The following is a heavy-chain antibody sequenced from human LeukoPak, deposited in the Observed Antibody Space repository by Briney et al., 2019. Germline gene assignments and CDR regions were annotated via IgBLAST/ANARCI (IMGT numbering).Heavy chain of an antibody. Sequence: PGGSLRLSCTASGFTFGDYAMSWVRQAPGKGLEWVSAISGSGGSTYYADSVKGRFTISRDNSKNTLYLQMNSLRAEDTAVYYCAKQNQARTWIQLWSTSGDTQYNWFDPWGQGILVTVSS. CDR2: ISGSGGST. V-gene: IGHV3-23*01. CDR3: AKQNQARTWIQLWSTSGDTQYNWFDP. J-gene: IGHJ5*02. D-gene: IGHD5-18*01. CDR1: GFTFGDYA.